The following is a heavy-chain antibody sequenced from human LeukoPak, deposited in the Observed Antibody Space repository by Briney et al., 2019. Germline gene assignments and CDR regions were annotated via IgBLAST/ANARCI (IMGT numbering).Heavy chain of an antibody. CDR1: GYXFTSYY. V-gene: IGHV1-46*01. J-gene: IGHJ4*02. Sequence: ASVKVSCKASGYXFTSYYMHWVRQAPGQGLEWMGIINPSGGSTSYAQKFQGRVTMTRDTSTSTVYMELSSLRSEDTAVYYCAREESLYDSSGYPYYWGQGTLVTASS. CDR2: INPSGGST. CDR3: AREESLYDSSGYPYY. D-gene: IGHD3-22*01.